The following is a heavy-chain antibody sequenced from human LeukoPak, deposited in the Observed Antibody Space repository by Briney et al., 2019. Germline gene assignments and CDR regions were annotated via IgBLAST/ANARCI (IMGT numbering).Heavy chain of an antibody. J-gene: IGHJ5*02. CDR1: GGSISSSSYY. CDR2: IHYSGST. V-gene: IGHV4-39*07. Sequence: SETLSPTCTVSGGSISSSSYYWGWIRQPPGKGLEWIGSIHYSGSTNYNPSLKSRVTISVDTSKNQFSLKLSSVTAADTAVYYCARAISGRPGFDPWGQGTLVTVSS. CDR3: ARAISGRPGFDP. D-gene: IGHD1-26*01.